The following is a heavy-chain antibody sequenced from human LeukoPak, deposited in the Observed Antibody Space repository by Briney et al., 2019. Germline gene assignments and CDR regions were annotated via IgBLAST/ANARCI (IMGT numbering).Heavy chain of an antibody. D-gene: IGHD2-2*01. J-gene: IGHJ4*02. CDR2: IYYSGTT. CDR1: GGSIGTYS. CDR3: ARVRVYCSSTSCLDFDY. Sequence: PSETLSLTCTVSGGSIGTYSWNWIRQPPGKGLEWIGYIYYSGTTNYNPSLKSRVTISVDTSKNQFSLKLSSVAAADTAVYYCARVRVYCSSTSCLDFDYWGQGTLVTVSS. V-gene: IGHV4-59*12.